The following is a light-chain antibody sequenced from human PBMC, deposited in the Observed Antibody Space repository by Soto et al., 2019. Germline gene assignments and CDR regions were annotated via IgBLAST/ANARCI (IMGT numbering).Light chain of an antibody. Sequence: EIVLTQSPGTLSLSPGERATLSCRASQSISSNFLAWYQQKPGRAPRLLIYGASSRATGIPDRFSGSGSGTDFTLTISRLEPEDLAVYYCQQYGVSPRTFGQGTK. CDR3: QQYGVSPRT. CDR1: QSISSNF. V-gene: IGKV3-20*01. CDR2: GAS. J-gene: IGKJ1*01.